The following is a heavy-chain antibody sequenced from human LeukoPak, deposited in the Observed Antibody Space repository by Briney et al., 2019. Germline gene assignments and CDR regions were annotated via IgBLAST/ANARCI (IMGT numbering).Heavy chain of an antibody. CDR1: GGTFSNYA. D-gene: IGHD2-15*01. CDR2: IIPLLGIA. CDR3: ARDQSGSGHVSTH. Sequence: SVKVSCKASGGTFSNYAINWVRQAPGQGLEWMGRIIPLLGIASYAQKFQGRVTIIADKSTSTAYMELSSLRSEDTAVFYCARDQSGSGHVSTHWGQGTLVTVSS. V-gene: IGHV1-69*04. J-gene: IGHJ4*02.